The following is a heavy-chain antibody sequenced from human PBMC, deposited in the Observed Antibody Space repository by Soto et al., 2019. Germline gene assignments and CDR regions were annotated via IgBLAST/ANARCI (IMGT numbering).Heavy chain of an antibody. J-gene: IGHJ4*02. CDR1: GYTFSSYA. Sequence: ASVKVSCKASGYTFSSYAMHWVRQAPGQRLEWMGWINAGYGNTKSSQKFQDGVTISRDTSASTAYMELTSLRSEDTAVYYCARDTGDGTFDFWGQGTLVTVSS. CDR2: INAGYGNT. D-gene: IGHD7-27*01. V-gene: IGHV1-3*01. CDR3: ARDTGDGTFDF.